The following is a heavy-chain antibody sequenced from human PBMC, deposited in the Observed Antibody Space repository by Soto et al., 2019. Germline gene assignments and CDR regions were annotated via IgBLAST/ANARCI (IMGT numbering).Heavy chain of an antibody. V-gene: IGHV4-59*08. CDR2: IYYSGST. Sequence: SETLSLTCTVAGGSISSYYWSWIRQPPGKGLEWIGYIYYSGSTNYNPSLKSRVTISVDTSKNQLSLKLSSVTAADTAVYYCARRYGYYFDYWGQGTLVTVS. CDR3: ARRYGYYFDY. CDR1: GGSISSYY. J-gene: IGHJ4*02. D-gene: IGHD4-17*01.